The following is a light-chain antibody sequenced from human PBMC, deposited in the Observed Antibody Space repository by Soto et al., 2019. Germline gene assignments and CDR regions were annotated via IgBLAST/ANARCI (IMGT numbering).Light chain of an antibody. J-gene: IGLJ1*01. CDR3: CSYTSSSTLYV. CDR1: SSDVGGYSY. V-gene: IGLV2-14*01. Sequence: QSVLTQPASVSGSPGQSITISCTGTSSDVGGYSYVSWYQHHPGKAPKLMIYEVSNRPSGVSNRFSGSKSGNTASLAISGLQAEDEADHYCCSYTSSSTLYVFGTGTKVTVL. CDR2: EVS.